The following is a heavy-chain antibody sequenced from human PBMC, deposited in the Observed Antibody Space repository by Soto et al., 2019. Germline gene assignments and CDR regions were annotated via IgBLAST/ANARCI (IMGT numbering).Heavy chain of an antibody. J-gene: IGHJ6*03. V-gene: IGHV3-15*01. CDR3: TTGTLVLTYYYYYMDV. Sequence: GGSLRLSCAASGFTFSNAWMSWVRQAPGKGLEWVGRIKSKTDGGTTDYAAPVKGRFTISRDDSKNTLYLQMNSLKTEDTAVYYCTTGTLVLTYYYYYMDVWGKGTTVTVSS. CDR1: GFTFSNAW. D-gene: IGHD1-7*01. CDR2: IKSKTDGGTT.